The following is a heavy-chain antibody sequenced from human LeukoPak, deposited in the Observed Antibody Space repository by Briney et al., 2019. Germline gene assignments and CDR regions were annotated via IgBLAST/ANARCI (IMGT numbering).Heavy chain of an antibody. J-gene: IGHJ4*02. V-gene: IGHV4-39*01. CDR3: AGLESSGYWGIFDY. Sequence: PSETLSLTCTVSGGSISSSSYYWGWIRQPPGKGLEWIGSIYYSGSTYYNPSLKSRVTISVDTSKNQFSLKLSSVTAADTAVYYCAGLESSGYWGIFDYWGQETLVTVSS. CDR2: IYYSGST. D-gene: IGHD3-22*01. CDR1: GGSISSSSYY.